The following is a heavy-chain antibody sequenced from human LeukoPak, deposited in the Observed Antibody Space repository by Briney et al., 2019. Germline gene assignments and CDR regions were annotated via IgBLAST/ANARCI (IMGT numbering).Heavy chain of an antibody. V-gene: IGHV3-21*01. D-gene: IGHD2-15*01. CDR3: ASQYCSGGSCYVDAFDI. Sequence: PGGSLRLSCAASGFTFSSYRMNWVRQAPGKGLEWVSSISSSSSYIYYADSVKGRFTISRDNAKNSLYLQMNCLRADDTAVYCCASQYCSGGSCYVDAFDIWGQGTMVTVSS. J-gene: IGHJ3*02. CDR2: ISSSSSYI. CDR1: GFTFSSYR.